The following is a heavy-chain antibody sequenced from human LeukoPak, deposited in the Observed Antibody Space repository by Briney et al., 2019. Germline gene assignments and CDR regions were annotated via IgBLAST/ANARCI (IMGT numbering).Heavy chain of an antibody. CDR2: INHSGST. D-gene: IGHD3-10*01. V-gene: IGHV4-34*01. CDR3: ARLYYYGSGSYSGYYYYYMDV. CDR1: GGSFSGYY. J-gene: IGHJ6*03. Sequence: SETLSLTCAVYGGSFSGYYWSWIRQPPGKGLEWIGEINHSGSTNYNPSLKSRVTISVDTSKNQFSPKLSSVTAADTAVYYCARLYYYGSGSYSGYYYYYMDVWGKGTTVTISS.